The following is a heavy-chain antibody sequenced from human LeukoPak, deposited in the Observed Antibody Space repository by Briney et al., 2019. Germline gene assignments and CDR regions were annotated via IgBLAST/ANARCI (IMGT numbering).Heavy chain of an antibody. CDR2: IYSGGNT. CDR3: AREQIIVAAIYFDC. CDR1: GFTVSSNY. J-gene: IGHJ4*02. V-gene: IGHV3-53*01. Sequence: GGSLRLSCAASGFTVSSNYMSWVRQAPGKGLEWVSVIYSGGNTYYADSVKGRFTISRDNSKNTLYLQMNSLRAEDTAVYYCAREQIIVAAIYFDCWGQGTLVTVSS. D-gene: IGHD2-2*02.